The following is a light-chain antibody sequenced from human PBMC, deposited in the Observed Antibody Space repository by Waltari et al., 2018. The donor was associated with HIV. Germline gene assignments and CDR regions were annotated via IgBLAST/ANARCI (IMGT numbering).Light chain of an antibody. V-gene: IGKV3D-7*01. Sequence: EVVLTQSPATLSLSPGETATLSCRARQRVYSTFSSWYQQKPGQAPRLLNYGAATSVSGIPPRFSGRGSGTDFTHTNSSPYPEDIAVYYGQQEYTLPGTFGHATRVEI. CDR1: QRVYSTF. CDR3: QQEYTLPGT. CDR2: GAA. J-gene: IGKJ1*01.